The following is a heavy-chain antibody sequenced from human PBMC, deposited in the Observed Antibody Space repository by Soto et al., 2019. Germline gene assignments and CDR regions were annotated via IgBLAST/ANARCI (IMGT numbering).Heavy chain of an antibody. Sequence: QVQLQESGPGLVKPSGTLSLTCAVSSGSISSSNWWSWVRQPPGKGLEWIGEIYHSGSTNYNPSLQSRVTISVDKSTNQFSLKLSSVTAADTAVYYCARKQQLVRLGCFDPWGQGTLLTVSS. V-gene: IGHV4-4*02. J-gene: IGHJ5*02. CDR1: SGSISSSNW. CDR2: IYHSGST. CDR3: ARKQQLVRLGCFDP. D-gene: IGHD6-13*01.